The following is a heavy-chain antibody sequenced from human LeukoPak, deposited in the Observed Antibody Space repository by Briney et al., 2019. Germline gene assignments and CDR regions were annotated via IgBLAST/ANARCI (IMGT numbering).Heavy chain of an antibody. CDR2: IYYLGST. CDR1: GDSVSSGSDY. J-gene: IGHJ2*01. CDR3: ARDRPGSYWYFDL. Sequence: SETLSLTCSVSGDSVSSGSDYWSWIRQPPGKGLEWVGHIYYLGSTNYNPSLKSRVTISIDTSKNYFSLKLNSVIAADTAVYYCARDRPGSYWYFDLWGRGTLVTVSS. D-gene: IGHD3-10*01. V-gene: IGHV4-61*03.